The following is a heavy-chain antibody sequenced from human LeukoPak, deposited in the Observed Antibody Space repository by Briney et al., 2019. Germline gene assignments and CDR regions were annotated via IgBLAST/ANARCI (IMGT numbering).Heavy chain of an antibody. D-gene: IGHD3-16*02. CDR3: ARDAFRWFHY. V-gene: IGHV4-39*07. CDR2: IYYSGST. CDR1: GGSISSSSYY. J-gene: IGHJ4*02. Sequence: SEALSLTCTVSGGSISSSSYYWGWIRQPPGKGLEWIGSIYYSGSTYYNPSLKSRVTISVDTSKNQFSLKLSSVTAADTAVYYCARDAFRWFHYWGRGTLVTVSS.